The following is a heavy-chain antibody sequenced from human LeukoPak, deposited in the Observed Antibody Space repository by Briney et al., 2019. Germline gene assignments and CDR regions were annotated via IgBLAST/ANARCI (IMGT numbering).Heavy chain of an antibody. V-gene: IGHV1-18*01. CDR2: ISAYNGNT. CDR3: ARDMSPFGESKGDFGYY. CDR1: GYTFTSYG. J-gene: IGHJ4*02. Sequence: ASVKVSCKASGYTFTSYGISWVRQAPGQGLEWMGWISAYNGNTNYAQKLQGRVTMTTDTSTSTAYMELRSLRSNDTAVYYCARDMSPFGESKGDFGYYWGQGTLVTVSS. D-gene: IGHD3-10*01.